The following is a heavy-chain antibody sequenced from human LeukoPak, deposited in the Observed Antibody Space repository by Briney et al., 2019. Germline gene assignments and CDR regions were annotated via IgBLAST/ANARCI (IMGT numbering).Heavy chain of an antibody. V-gene: IGHV3-30-3*01. J-gene: IGHJ4*02. D-gene: IGHD3-22*01. CDR3: ARELKLVLVITSLDY. CDR2: ISYDGSNK. CDR1: GFSFSTSA. Sequence: GGSLRLSCSASGFSFSTSAMHWVRQAPGKGLEGGAVISYDGSNKYYADSVKGRFTISRDNSKNTLYLQMNSLRAEDTAVYYCARELKLVLVITSLDYWGQGTLVTVSS.